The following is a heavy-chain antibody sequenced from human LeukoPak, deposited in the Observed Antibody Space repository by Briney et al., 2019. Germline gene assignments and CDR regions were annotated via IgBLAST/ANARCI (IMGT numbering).Heavy chain of an antibody. D-gene: IGHD6-6*01. CDR2: IDTNNGNP. J-gene: IGHJ4*02. V-gene: IGHV7-4-1*02. CDR3: ARDMSVAAFDF. CDR1: GYTFTSYD. Sequence: GASVKVSCKASGYTFTSYDINWVRQATGQGLEWMGWIDTNNGNPTYAQGFTGRFVFSLDTSVSTTYLQITSLKAEDTAVYYCARDMSVAAFDFWGQGTLVTVSS.